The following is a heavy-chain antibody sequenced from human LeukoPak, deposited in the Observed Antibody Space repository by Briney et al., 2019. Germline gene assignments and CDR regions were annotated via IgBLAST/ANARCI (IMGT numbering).Heavy chain of an antibody. V-gene: IGHV3-33*01. CDR1: GFTFSTYG. CDR3: ARDPPHDSSGYFAFDI. J-gene: IGHJ3*02. CDR2: IWYEGSNK. Sequence: GTSLRLSCAASGFTFSTYGVHWVRQAPGKGLEWVAVIWYEGSNKYYADSVKGRFTISRDNSKNTLYLQMNSLRAEDTAVYYCARDPPHDSSGYFAFDIWGQGTMVTVSS. D-gene: IGHD3-22*01.